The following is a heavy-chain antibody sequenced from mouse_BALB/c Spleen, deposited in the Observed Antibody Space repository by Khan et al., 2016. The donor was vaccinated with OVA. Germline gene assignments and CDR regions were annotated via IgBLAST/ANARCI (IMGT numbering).Heavy chain of an antibody. CDR1: GYTFTSYW. CDR2: IAPGSGST. V-gene: IGHV1S41*01. D-gene: IGHD2-1*01. J-gene: IGHJ2*01. CDR3: ASAVVGKVPLDY. Sequence: DLVKPGASVKLSCKASGYTFTSYWINWIKQRPGQGLEWIGRIAPGSGSTYYNEMFKGKATLTVDTSSSTAYIQLSSLSSEDSAVYFAASAVVGKVPLDYWGQGTTLTVSS.